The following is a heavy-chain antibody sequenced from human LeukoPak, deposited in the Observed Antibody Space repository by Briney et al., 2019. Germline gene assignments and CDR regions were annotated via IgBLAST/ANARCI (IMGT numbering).Heavy chain of an antibody. CDR3: ASGGLTASRYYYYGMDV. V-gene: IGHV4-4*02. Sequence: SETLSLTCAVSGGSISSSNWWSWVRQPPGKGLEWIGEIYHSGSTNYNPSLKSRVTISVDKSKNQFSLTLSSVTAADTAVYYCASGGLTASRYYYYGMDVWGKGTTVTVSS. J-gene: IGHJ6*04. CDR1: GGSISSSNW. CDR2: IYHSGST. D-gene: IGHD1-20*01.